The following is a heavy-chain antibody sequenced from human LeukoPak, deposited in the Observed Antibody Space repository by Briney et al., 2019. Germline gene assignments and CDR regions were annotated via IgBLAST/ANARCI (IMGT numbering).Heavy chain of an antibody. V-gene: IGHV1-2*02. CDR1: GYSFTASS. Sequence: GASLRVCCTTSGYSFTASSMEWASQAPGPGPEWMGWINPNSGGTSSAQKFQGRVVMIRDTSITTVYMEVSWLTSDDTAIYYCARADRLHGGPYLIGPWGQGTLVTVSS. J-gene: IGHJ5*02. CDR2: INPNSGGT. CDR3: ARADRLHGGPYLIGP. D-gene: IGHD2-21*01.